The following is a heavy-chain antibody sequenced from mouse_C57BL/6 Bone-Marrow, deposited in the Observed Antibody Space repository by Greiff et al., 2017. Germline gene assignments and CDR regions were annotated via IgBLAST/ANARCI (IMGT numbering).Heavy chain of an antibody. J-gene: IGHJ1*03. CDR1: GFTFSDYG. CDR2: ISSGSSTI. V-gene: IGHV5-17*01. Sequence: EVMLVESGGGLVKPGGSLKLSCAASGFTFSDYGMHWVRQAPEKGLEWVAYISSGSSTIYYADTVKGRFTISRDNAKNTLFLQMTSLRSEDTAMYYCARGYGVRWYFDVWGTGTTVTVSS. D-gene: IGHD2-2*01. CDR3: ARGYGVRWYFDV.